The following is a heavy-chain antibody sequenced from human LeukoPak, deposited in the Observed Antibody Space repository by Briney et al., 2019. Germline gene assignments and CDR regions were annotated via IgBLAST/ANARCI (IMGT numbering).Heavy chain of an antibody. CDR2: ISGSGGST. J-gene: IGHJ4*02. CDR1: GFTFSRYA. V-gene: IGHV3-23*01. Sequence: GGSLRLSCAASGFTFSRYAMNWVRQAPGKGLELVSAISGSGGSTYYADSVKGRFTISRDNSKNTLYLQMNSLRAEDTAVYYCAKDTGIVATIPFDYWGQGTLVTVSS. D-gene: IGHD5-12*01. CDR3: AKDTGIVATIPFDY.